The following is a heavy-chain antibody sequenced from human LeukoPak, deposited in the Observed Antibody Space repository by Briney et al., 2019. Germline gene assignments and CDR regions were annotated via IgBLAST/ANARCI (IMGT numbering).Heavy chain of an antibody. J-gene: IGHJ5*02. V-gene: IGHV3-7*03. CDR2: IKQDGSEK. Sequence: GGSLRLSCAASGFTFSSYWMSWVRQAPGKGLEWVANIKQDGSEKYYVDSVKGRFTISRDNAKNSPYLQMNSLRAEDTAVYYCARDQRLGDYVWGSYRYNWFDPWGQGTLVTVSS. CDR3: ARDQRLGDYVWGSYRYNWFDP. CDR1: GFTFSSYW. D-gene: IGHD3-16*02.